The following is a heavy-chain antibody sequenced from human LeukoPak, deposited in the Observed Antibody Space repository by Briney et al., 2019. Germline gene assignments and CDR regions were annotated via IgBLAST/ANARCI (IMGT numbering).Heavy chain of an antibody. J-gene: IGHJ3*02. CDR3: ASLYSSGWYEEGAFDI. Sequence: SETLSLTCAVYGGSFSDYYWSWIRQPPGKGLEWIGEINHSGSTNYNPSLKSRVTISVDTSKNQFSLKLSSVTAADTAVYYCASLYSSGWYEEGAFDIWGQGTMVTVSS. V-gene: IGHV4-34*01. CDR1: GGSFSDYY. D-gene: IGHD6-19*01. CDR2: INHSGST.